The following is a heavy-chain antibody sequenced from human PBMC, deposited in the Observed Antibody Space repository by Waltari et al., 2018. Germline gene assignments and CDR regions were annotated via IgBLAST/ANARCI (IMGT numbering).Heavy chain of an antibody. V-gene: IGHV4-39*07. J-gene: IGHJ6*02. CDR1: GGSITSISYY. Sequence: QLHLQEPAPGLVKPSETLSLPCLAPGGSITSISYYWGWFRQPPGKGLEWIGSTSYRGRHYYNPSVNRLVTLVVDTSKNQFSLKLSCVTAADTAVYYCARAGNDGALYYHYGMDVWGQGTTVTVSS. D-gene: IGHD1-1*01. CDR3: ARAGNDGALYYHYGMDV. CDR2: TSYRGRH.